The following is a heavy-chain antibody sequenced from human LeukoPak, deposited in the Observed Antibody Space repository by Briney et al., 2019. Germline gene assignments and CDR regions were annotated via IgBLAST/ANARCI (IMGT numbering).Heavy chain of an antibody. CDR3: ARGRDGYNEVVEAFDI. CDR2: IYYSGST. Sequence: SETLSLTCTVSGCCIRSYYWSWIRQPPGNGLEWIGYIYYSGSTNYNPSLKSRVTISVDTSKNQFSLKLSSVTAADTAVYYCARGRDGYNEVVEAFDIWGQGTMVTVSS. V-gene: IGHV4-59*01. CDR1: GCCIRSYY. J-gene: IGHJ3*02. D-gene: IGHD5-24*01.